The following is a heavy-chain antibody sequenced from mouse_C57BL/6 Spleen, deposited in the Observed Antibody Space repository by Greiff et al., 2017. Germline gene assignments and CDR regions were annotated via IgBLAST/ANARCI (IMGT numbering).Heavy chain of an antibody. J-gene: IGHJ4*01. CDR2: IDPETGGT. V-gene: IGHV1-15*01. CDR3: TRSVCSYIYGALEY. CDR1: GYTFTDYE. D-gene: IGHD1-1*01. Sequence: QVQLQQSGAELVRPGASVTLSCKASGYTFTDYEMHWVKQTPGHGLEWIGAIDPETGGTGYNQKFKGKAKLTADKSSSTAYMELRSLTSEHSAVYCGTRSVCSYIYGALEYWGQGTSVTVSS.